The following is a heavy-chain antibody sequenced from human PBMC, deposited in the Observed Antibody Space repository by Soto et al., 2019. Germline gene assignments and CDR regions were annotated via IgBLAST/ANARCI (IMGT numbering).Heavy chain of an antibody. Sequence: QVQLVQSGAEVRKPGSSVKVSCEASGGSFNNYVISWLRQAPGQGLEWMGGIILNYEAANYAQKFRGRLTITADKATNTAYMELNSLRPEDTATYYCARYWNAGTLYGAFDIWGQGTTVIVS. CDR3: ARYWNAGTLYGAFDI. CDR2: IILNYEAA. D-gene: IGHD4-17*01. J-gene: IGHJ3*02. V-gene: IGHV1-69*06. CDR1: GGSFNNYV.